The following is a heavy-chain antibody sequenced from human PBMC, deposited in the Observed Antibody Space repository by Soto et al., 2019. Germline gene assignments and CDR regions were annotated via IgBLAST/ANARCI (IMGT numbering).Heavy chain of an antibody. CDR1: GGSFSGYY. Sequence: SETLSLTCAVYGGSFSGYYWSWIRQPPGKGLEWIGEINHSGSTNYNPSLKSRVTITVDTSKNQFSLRLSSVTAADTAVYYCARGTVPAAIQIDYWGQGTLVTVSS. V-gene: IGHV4-34*01. CDR2: INHSGST. J-gene: IGHJ4*02. CDR3: ARGTVPAAIQIDY. D-gene: IGHD2-2*02.